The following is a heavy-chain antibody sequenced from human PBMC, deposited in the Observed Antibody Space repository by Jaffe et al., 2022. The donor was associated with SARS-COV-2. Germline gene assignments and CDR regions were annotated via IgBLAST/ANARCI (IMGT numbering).Heavy chain of an antibody. J-gene: IGHJ4*02. CDR3: ARGLRHSRRFDYYDSSGKSYYFDY. Sequence: QVQLQQWGAGLLKPSETLSLTCAVYGGSFSGYYWSWIRQPPGKGLEWIGEINHSGSTNYNPSLKSRVTISVDTSKNQFSLKLSSVTAADTAVYYCARGLRHSRRFDYYDSSGKSYYFDYWGQGTLVTVSS. D-gene: IGHD3-22*01. CDR2: INHSGST. V-gene: IGHV4-34*01. CDR1: GGSFSGYY.